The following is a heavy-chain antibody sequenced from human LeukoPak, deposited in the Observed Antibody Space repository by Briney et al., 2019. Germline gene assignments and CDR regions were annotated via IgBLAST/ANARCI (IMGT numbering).Heavy chain of an antibody. D-gene: IGHD6-19*01. CDR1: GFTFGDYA. CDR3: SRTRSVAGSSIYFDY. J-gene: IGHJ4*02. Sequence: KPGGSLRLSCTGSGFTFGDYAMSWFRRAPGKGLEWVSFIKSKAYGGTTEYAASVKGRSTVSRDDSKSIAYLHMNSLKTEDTAVYYCSRTRSVAGSSIYFDYWGQGTLVTVSS. V-gene: IGHV3-49*05. CDR2: IKSKAYGGTT.